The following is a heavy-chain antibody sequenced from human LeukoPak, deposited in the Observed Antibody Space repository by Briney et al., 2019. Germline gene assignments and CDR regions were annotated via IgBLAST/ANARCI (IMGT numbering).Heavy chain of an antibody. CDR2: IKQDGSEK. J-gene: IGHJ3*02. CDR1: GFTFRSYW. V-gene: IGHV3-7*03. D-gene: IGHD3-10*01. Sequence: GGSLRLSCAASGFTFRSYWMRWVRQAPGKGLEWVANIKQDGSEKNYVDSVKGRFTISRDNAKNSLYLQMNSLRAEDTAVYYCARSRSGGGAFDIWGQGTMVTVSS. CDR3: ARSRSGGGAFDI.